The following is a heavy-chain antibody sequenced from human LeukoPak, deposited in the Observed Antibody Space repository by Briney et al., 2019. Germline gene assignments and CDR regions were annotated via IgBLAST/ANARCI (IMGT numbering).Heavy chain of an antibody. D-gene: IGHD3-22*01. CDR3: ARHYDSSSYWYHFDY. V-gene: IGHV4-59*08. CDR2: IYYSGST. J-gene: IGHJ4*02. CDR1: GGSISSYY. Sequence: PSETLSLTCTVSGGSISSYYWSWIRQPPGKGLEWIGYIYYSGSTNYNPSLKSRVTISVDTSKNQFSLKLSSVTAADTAVYYCARHYDSSSYWYHFDYWGQGTLVTVSS.